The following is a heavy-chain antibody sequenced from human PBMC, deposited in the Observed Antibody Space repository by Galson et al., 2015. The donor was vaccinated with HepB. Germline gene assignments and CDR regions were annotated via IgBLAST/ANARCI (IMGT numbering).Heavy chain of an antibody. CDR2: IYYSGST. CDR3: ARHDGSYYAPFDY. V-gene: IGHV4-34*01. CDR1: SGSFSGYY. J-gene: IGHJ4*02. Sequence: ETLSLTCAVYSGSFSGYYWSWIGQPPGKGLEWIGSIYYSGSTYYNPSLKSRVTISVDTSKNQFSLKLSSATAADTAVYYCARHDGSYYAPFDYWGQGTLVTVSS. D-gene: IGHD1-26*01.